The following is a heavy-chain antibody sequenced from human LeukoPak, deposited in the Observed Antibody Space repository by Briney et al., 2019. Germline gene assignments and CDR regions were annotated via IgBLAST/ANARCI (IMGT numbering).Heavy chain of an antibody. Sequence: GGSLRLSCAASGFTFSSYWMHWVRQAPGKGLVWVSRINSDGSSTSYADSVKGRFTISRDNAKNTLYLQMNSLRAEDTAVYYCAQFRALGDYYYGMDVWGQGTTVTVSS. CDR1: GFTFSSYW. J-gene: IGHJ6*02. V-gene: IGHV3-74*01. CDR2: INSDGSST. D-gene: IGHD3-10*01. CDR3: AQFRALGDYYYGMDV.